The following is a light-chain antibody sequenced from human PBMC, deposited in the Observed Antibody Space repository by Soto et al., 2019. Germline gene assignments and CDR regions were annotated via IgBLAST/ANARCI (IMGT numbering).Light chain of an antibody. Sequence: EIVLTQSPATVSLSPGERATLSCRASQSAGTFLAWYQQKPGQAPRLLIYDASTRATGTPARFSGSGSGTDFTLTISSLEPEDFAVYYCQQRSNWPTFGPGTKVDIK. CDR3: QQRSNWPT. CDR1: QSAGTF. J-gene: IGKJ3*01. CDR2: DAS. V-gene: IGKV3-11*01.